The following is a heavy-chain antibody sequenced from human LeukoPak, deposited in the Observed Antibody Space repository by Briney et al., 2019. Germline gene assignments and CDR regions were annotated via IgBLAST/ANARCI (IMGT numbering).Heavy chain of an antibody. J-gene: IGHJ5*02. CDR2: IYTSGST. D-gene: IGHD2-2*01. CDR3: ARYGPKPAATTGFDP. Sequence: SETLSLTCTVSGGSISSGSYYWSWIRQPAGKGLEWIGRIYTSGSTNYNPSLKSRVTISVDTPKNQFSLKLSSVTAADTAVYYCARYGPKPAATTGFDPWGQGTLVTVSS. V-gene: IGHV4-61*02. CDR1: GGSISSGSYY.